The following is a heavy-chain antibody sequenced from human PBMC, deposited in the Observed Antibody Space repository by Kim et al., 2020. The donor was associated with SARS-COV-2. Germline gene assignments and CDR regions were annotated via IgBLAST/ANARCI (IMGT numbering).Heavy chain of an antibody. D-gene: IGHD6-19*01. CDR2: IWYDGSNK. Sequence: GGSLRLSCAASGFTFSSYGMHWVRQAPGKGLEWVAVIWYDGSNKYYADSVKGRFTISRDNSKNTLYLQMNSLRAEDTAVYYCARESFSLPQWLAEGSSNYYYYGMDVWGQGTTVTVSS. CDR1: GFTFSSYG. V-gene: IGHV3-33*01. J-gene: IGHJ6*02. CDR3: ARESFSLPQWLAEGSSNYYYYGMDV.